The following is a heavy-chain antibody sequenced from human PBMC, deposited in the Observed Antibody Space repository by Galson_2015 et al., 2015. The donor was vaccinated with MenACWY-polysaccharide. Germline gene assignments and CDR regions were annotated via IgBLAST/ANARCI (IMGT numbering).Heavy chain of an antibody. CDR3: ARDRYNLTP. CDR1: GFIFSSFS. J-gene: IGHJ5*02. D-gene: IGHD5-12*01. Sequence: SLRLSCAASGFIFSSFSMNWVRQAPGKRLEWISFINSNARTIYYADSVKGRFTISRDNARNSLYLQMNSLSDDDTAVYYCARDRYNLTPWGQGTLVTVSS. V-gene: IGHV3-48*02. CDR2: INSNARTI.